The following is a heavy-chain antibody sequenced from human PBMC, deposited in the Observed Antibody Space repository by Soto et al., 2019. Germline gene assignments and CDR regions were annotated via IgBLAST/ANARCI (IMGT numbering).Heavy chain of an antibody. V-gene: IGHV2-5*02. Sequence: QIILKESGPTLVKPTQTLTLTCTFSGFSLSTSGAGVGWIRQPPPKALEWLAVVYWDDDKRYSPSLKSRLTITKDTSKNQVVLKMTNMDPVDTATYYCAYSLYAGWLTGSYDDYWGPGTLVTVSS. D-gene: IGHD1-26*01. CDR3: AYSLYAGWLTGSYDDY. CDR2: VYWDDDK. CDR1: GFSLSTSGAG. J-gene: IGHJ4*02.